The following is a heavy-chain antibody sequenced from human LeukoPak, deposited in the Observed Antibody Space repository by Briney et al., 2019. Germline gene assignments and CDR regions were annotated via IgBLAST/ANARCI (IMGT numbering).Heavy chain of an antibody. CDR1: GYTFTGYH. J-gene: IGHJ6*02. D-gene: IGHD5/OR15-5a*01. CDR3: ARDRSVRLRTYYSYGMDV. CDR2: TNPNTGGT. V-gene: IGHV1-2*02. Sequence: ASVNVSCKASGYTFTGYHIHWVRQAPGQGLEWMGWTNPNTGGTKYTQNFQGRVTMTWDTSITTAYMELSRLRSDDTAVYYCARDRSVRLRTYYSYGMDVWGQGTTVTVSS.